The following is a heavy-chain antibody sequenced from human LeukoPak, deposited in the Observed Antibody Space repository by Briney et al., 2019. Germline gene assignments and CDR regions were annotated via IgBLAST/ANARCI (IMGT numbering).Heavy chain of an antibody. D-gene: IGHD1/OR15-1a*01. CDR2: FIPSFGTA. CDR3: ATGGTTSFMTRHYLEH. V-gene: IGHV1-69*13. CDR1: GGTFNNYA. Sequence: SVKVSCKASGGTFNNYAITWVRQTPGRGLEWMGVFIPSFGTATYAQKFQGRVTISADESTTTAYVELSSLRSEDTAIYYCATGGTTSFMTRHYLEHWGQGTQVTVSS. J-gene: IGHJ4*02.